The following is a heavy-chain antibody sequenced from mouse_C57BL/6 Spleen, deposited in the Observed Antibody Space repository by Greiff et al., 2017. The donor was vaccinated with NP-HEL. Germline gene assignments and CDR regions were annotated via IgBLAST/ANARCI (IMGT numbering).Heavy chain of an antibody. CDR2: IYPGDGDT. CDR3: ARERGLRADY. D-gene: IGHD1-1*01. CDR1: GYAFSSSW. J-gene: IGHJ2*01. Sequence: QVQLQQSGPELVKPGASVKISCKASGYAFSSSWMNWVKQRPGKGLEWIGRIYPGDGDTNYNGKFKGKATLTADKSSSTAYMQLSSLTSEDSAVYFCARERGLRADYWGQGTTLTVSS. V-gene: IGHV1-82*01.